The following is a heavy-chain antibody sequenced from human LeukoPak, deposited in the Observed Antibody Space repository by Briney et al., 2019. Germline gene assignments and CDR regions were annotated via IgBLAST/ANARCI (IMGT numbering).Heavy chain of an antibody. V-gene: IGHV3-74*01. CDR1: GFKFSSYW. D-gene: IGHD5-24*01. CDR2: INTNGDSA. CDR3: VRDNAYTFDY. Sequence: GGSLRLSCAVSGFKFSSYWMNWVRQVPGKGLMWVAHINTNGDSANYADSVKGRFAISRDNAKSTLSLQMNSLRAEDTAIYYCVRDNAYTFDYWGQGTLVTVSS. J-gene: IGHJ4*01.